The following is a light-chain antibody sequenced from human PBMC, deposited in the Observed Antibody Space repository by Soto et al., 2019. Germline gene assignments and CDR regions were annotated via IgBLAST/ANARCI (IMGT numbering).Light chain of an antibody. Sequence: IVLIQSPATLSVSPGERATLSCRASQNISNYLAWYQQGPGQAPRLLIYGASSRATGIPDRFSGSGSGTDFTLTINRLEPEDFAVYYCQQYGSSLYTFGQGTKVDIK. CDR1: QNISNY. CDR2: GAS. J-gene: IGKJ2*01. V-gene: IGKV3-20*01. CDR3: QQYGSSLYT.